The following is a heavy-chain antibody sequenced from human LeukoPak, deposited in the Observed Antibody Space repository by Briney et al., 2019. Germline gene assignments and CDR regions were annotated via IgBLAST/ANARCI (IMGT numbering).Heavy chain of an antibody. Sequence: SETLSLTCTVSGGSISSSSYCWGWIRQPPGKGLEWIGSLYYSGNTYYNPALKSRVTISIDMSKRQFSLKLNSVTAADTAVYYCARGAVAGPNYFEYWGQGTLVTVSS. CDR2: LYYSGNT. CDR1: GGSISSSSYC. D-gene: IGHD6-19*01. CDR3: ARGAVAGPNYFEY. J-gene: IGHJ4*02. V-gene: IGHV4-39*01.